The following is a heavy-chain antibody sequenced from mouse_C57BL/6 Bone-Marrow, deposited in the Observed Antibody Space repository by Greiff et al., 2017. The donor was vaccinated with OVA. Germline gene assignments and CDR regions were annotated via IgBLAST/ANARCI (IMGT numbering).Heavy chain of an antibody. Sequence: QVQLQQSGAELVMPGASVKLSCKASGYTFTSYWMHWVKQRPGQGLEWIGEIDPSDSYTNYNQKFKGKSTLTVDKSSSTAYMQLSSLTSEDSAVYYCARSTMITVRTWWYFDVWGTGTTVTVSS. CDR2: IDPSDSYT. D-gene: IGHD2-4*01. J-gene: IGHJ1*03. CDR3: ARSTMITVRTWWYFDV. CDR1: GYTFTSYW. V-gene: IGHV1-69*01.